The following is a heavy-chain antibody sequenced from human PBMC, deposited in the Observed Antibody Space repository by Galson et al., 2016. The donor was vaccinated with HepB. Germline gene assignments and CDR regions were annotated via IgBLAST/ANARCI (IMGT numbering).Heavy chain of an antibody. J-gene: IGHJ4*02. V-gene: IGHV3-66*01. D-gene: IGHD1-26*01. CDR2: MYSGGDS. Sequence: SLRLSCAVSGFTVSSTCMAWVRRAPGKGLEWVAVMYSGGDSYYAESVQGRFTISRDISKNTVFFEMNRLRVEDTAMYYCARDSMGADYFDSWGQGTLVTVS. CDR3: ARDSMGADYFDS. CDR1: GFTVSSTC.